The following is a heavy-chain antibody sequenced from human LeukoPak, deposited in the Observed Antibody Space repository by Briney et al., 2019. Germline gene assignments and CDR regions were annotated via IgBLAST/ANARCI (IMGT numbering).Heavy chain of an antibody. CDR3: ARDREGYYDSSGYLEIDY. D-gene: IGHD3-22*01. V-gene: IGHV1-69*05. J-gene: IGHJ4*02. CDR2: IIPIFGTA. Sequence: GSSVKVSCKASGGTFSSYAISWVRQAPGQGLEWMGGIIPIFGTANYVQKFQGRVTITTDESTSTAYMELSSLRSEDTAVYYCARDREGYYDSSGYLEIDYWGQGTLVTVSS. CDR1: GGTFSSYA.